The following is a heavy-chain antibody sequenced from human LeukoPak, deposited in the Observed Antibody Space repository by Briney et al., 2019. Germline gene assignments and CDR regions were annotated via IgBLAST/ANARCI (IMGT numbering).Heavy chain of an antibody. D-gene: IGHD3-22*01. J-gene: IGHJ4*02. CDR2: ISGSGGST. V-gene: IGHV3-23*01. CDR1: GSTFSSYA. Sequence: GASLRLSCAASGSTFSSYAMSWVRQAPGKGLEWVSAISGSGGSTYYADSVKGRFTISRDNSKNTLYLQMNSLRAEDTAVYYCAKDHYYDSSGYYYFDYWGQGTLVTVSS. CDR3: AKDHYYDSSGYYYFDY.